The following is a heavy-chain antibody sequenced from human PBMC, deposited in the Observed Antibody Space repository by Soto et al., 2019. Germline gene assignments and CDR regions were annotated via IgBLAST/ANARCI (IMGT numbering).Heavy chain of an antibody. D-gene: IGHD2-15*01. CDR2: ISYDGSNK. J-gene: IGHJ6*02. CDR3: ARAGGLLSYYYYGMDV. V-gene: IGHV3-30-3*01. CDR1: GFTFSSYA. Sequence: GGSLRLSCAASGFTFSSYAMHWVRQAPGKGLEWVAVISYDGSNKYYADSVKGRFTISRDNSKNTLYLQMNSLRAEDTAVYYCARAGGLLSYYYYGMDVWGQGTTVTVSS.